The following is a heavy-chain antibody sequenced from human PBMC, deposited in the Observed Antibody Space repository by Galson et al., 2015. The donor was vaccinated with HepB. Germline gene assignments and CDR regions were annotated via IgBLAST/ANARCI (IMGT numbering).Heavy chain of an antibody. D-gene: IGHD6-19*01. CDR2: IRSKASSHAT. Sequence: SLRLSCAASGFTFSGSAIHWVRQASGTGLEWVGRIRSKASSHATAYTASLKGRFTISRDDSKNTAYLHMNSLKTEDTAVYYRARLGDLSGYSSLWGQGTLVTVSS. V-gene: IGHV3-73*01. J-gene: IGHJ4*02. CDR1: GFTFSGSA. CDR3: ARLGDLSGYSSL.